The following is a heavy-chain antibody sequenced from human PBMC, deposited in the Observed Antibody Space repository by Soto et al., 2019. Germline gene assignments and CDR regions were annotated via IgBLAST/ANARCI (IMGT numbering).Heavy chain of an antibody. Sequence: SVKVSCKASGGTFSSYRINWVRQAPGQGLEWVGWIVPIYRTADYAQKFQGRVTITADESARTSYMELRSLKSQDTAVYYCVRDSGAKLSSSWGQGTLVTVSS. CDR1: GGTFSSYR. J-gene: IGHJ4*02. V-gene: IGHV1-69*13. D-gene: IGHD6-13*01. CDR3: VRDSGAKLSSS. CDR2: IVPIYRTA.